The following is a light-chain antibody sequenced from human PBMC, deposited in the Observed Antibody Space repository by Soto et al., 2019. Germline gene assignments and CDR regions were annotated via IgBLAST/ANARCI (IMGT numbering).Light chain of an antibody. Sequence: DIQMTQSPSSLSASVGARVTITCRASQSISTHLNWYQQKPGKAPKLLIYAASSLQSGVPSRFSGSGSGTDCTLTISSLQPEEFATYYCQRSYITPWTFGQGTKVEIK. CDR1: QSISTH. CDR2: AAS. CDR3: QRSYITPWT. V-gene: IGKV1-39*01. J-gene: IGKJ1*01.